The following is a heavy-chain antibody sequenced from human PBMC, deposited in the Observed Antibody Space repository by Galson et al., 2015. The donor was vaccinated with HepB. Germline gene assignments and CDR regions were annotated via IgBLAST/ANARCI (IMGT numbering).Heavy chain of an antibody. CDR2: ISYDGSNK. CDR3: AREMATSYYYYYGMDV. CDR1: GFTFSSYA. Sequence: SLRLSCAASGFTFSSYAMHWVRQAPGKGLEWVAVISYDGSNKYYADSVKGRFTISRDNSKNTLYLQMNSLRAEDTAVYYCAREMATSYYYYYGMDVWGQGTTVTVSS. D-gene: IGHD5-24*01. J-gene: IGHJ6*02. V-gene: IGHV3-30*04.